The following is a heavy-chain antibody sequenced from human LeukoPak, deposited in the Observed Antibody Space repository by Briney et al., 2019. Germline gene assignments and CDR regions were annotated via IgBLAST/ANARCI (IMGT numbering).Heavy chain of an antibody. CDR2: IYHSGST. CDR1: GYSISSGYY. CDR3: ARHTDCSSTSCYTAQGVNWFDP. D-gene: IGHD2-2*02. Sequence: SETLSLTCAVSGYSISSGYYWGWIRQPPGKGLEWIGSIYHSGSTYYNPSLKSRVTISVDTSKNQFSPKLSSVTAADTAVYYCARHTDCSSTSCYTAQGVNWFDPWGQGTLVTVSS. J-gene: IGHJ5*02. V-gene: IGHV4-38-2*01.